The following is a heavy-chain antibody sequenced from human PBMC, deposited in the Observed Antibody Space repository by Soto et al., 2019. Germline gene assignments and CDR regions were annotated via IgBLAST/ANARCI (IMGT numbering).Heavy chain of an antibody. CDR1: GFTFSSYA. Sequence: EVQLLESGGGLVQPGGSLRLSCAASGFTFSSYAMSWVRQAPGKGLEWVSAISGSGGSTYYADSVKGRFTISRDNSKHTLYLQMNSLRAEDTAVYYCAKDRGGCSSTSCPPRLFDYWGQGSLVTVSS. CDR3: AKDRGGCSSTSCPPRLFDY. J-gene: IGHJ4*02. CDR2: ISGSGGST. D-gene: IGHD2-2*01. V-gene: IGHV3-23*01.